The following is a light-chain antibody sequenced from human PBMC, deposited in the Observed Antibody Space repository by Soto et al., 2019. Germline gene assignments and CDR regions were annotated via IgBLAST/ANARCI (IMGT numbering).Light chain of an antibody. CDR1: QSISGY. J-gene: IGKJ1*01. V-gene: IGKV1-5*01. CDR2: DAS. CDR3: QQYTNANKPWM. Sequence: IQVTQGPSTLSKAVEDRVTGTCGASQSISGYLAWYQQKPGEAPKLLVYDASTLQSGVASRFSGRGSATQFTRTTSGLHPDDSATYHCQQYTNANKPWMFGQGTKVDIK.